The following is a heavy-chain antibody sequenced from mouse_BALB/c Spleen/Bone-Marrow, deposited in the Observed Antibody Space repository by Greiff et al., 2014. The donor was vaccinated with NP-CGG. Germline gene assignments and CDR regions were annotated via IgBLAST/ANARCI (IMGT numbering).Heavy chain of an antibody. Sequence: QVQLKQSGAELMKPGASVKISCKATGYTLSSYWIEWVKQRPGHGLEWIGEILPGSGSTNYNEKFKGKATSTADTSSNTAYMQLSSLTSEDSAVFYCARNGNYPAWFAYWGQGTLVTVSA. V-gene: IGHV1-9*01. J-gene: IGHJ3*01. CDR1: GYTLSSYW. D-gene: IGHD2-1*01. CDR2: ILPGSGST. CDR3: ARNGNYPAWFAY.